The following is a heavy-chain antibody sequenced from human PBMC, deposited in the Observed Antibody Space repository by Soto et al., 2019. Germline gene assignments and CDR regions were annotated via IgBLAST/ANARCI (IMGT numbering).Heavy chain of an antibody. CDR1: GGTFSSYA. J-gene: IGHJ6*02. CDR2: IIPIFGTA. CDR3: ARGSTMVRGVIITEYYYGTDV. Sequence: SVKDSCKASGGTFSSYAISWVRQAPGQGLEWMGGIIPIFGTANYAQKFQGRVTITADKSTSTAYTELSSLRSEDTAVYYCARGSTMVRGVIITEYYYGTDVWGPGTTGTVSS. D-gene: IGHD3-10*01. V-gene: IGHV1-69*06.